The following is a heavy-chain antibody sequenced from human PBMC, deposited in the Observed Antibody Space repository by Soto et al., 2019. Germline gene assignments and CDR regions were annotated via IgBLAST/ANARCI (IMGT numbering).Heavy chain of an antibody. CDR2: INHSGST. CDR3: ARVPATGPSYYSMDF. J-gene: IGHJ6*03. CDR1: GGSFSGYY. Sequence: QVQLQQWGAGLLKPSETLSLTCAVYGGSFSGYYWSWIRQPPGKGLEWIGEINHSGSTNYNPSLKSRVTISVDTSKNQFSLKLSSVTAADTAVYYCARVPATGPSYYSMDFWGKGTTVTVSS. D-gene: IGHD1-26*01. V-gene: IGHV4-34*01.